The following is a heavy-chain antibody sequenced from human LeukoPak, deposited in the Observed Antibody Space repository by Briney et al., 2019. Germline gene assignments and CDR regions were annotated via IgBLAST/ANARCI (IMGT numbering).Heavy chain of an antibody. J-gene: IGHJ4*02. CDR3: AKDFAVYSTSYYDY. D-gene: IGHD6-13*01. CDR1: GFTFRSYA. CDR2: ISGSGGSA. V-gene: IGHV3-23*01. Sequence: GGSLRLSCAASGFTFRSYAMSWVRQAPGKGLEWVSAISGSGGSAYYADSVKGRFTISRDNSKTTLYLQVNSLRAEDTAVYYCAKDFAVYSTSYYDYWGQGTLVIVSS.